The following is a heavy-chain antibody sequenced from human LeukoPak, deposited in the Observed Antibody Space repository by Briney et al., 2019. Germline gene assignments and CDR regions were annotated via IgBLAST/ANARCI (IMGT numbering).Heavy chain of an antibody. CDR3: ASPSHDTSGYYSFVY. CDR2: INPNSGGT. D-gene: IGHD3-22*01. J-gene: IGHJ4*02. V-gene: IGHV1-2*02. CDR1: GNTFTDYY. Sequence: GASVKVSCKASGNTFTDYYMHWVRQAPGQRLEWMGWINPNSGGTNFAQKFQGRVTMTRDTSISTAYMEVTKLRSDDTAVYYCASPSHDTSGYYSFVYWGQGALVTVSS.